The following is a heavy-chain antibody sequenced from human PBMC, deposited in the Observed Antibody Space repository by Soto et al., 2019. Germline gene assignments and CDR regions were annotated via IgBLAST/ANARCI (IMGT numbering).Heavy chain of an antibody. CDR2: IKQDGSEK. Sequence: EVQLVESGGGLVQPGGSLRLSCADFGFTFSNYWMSWVRQAPVKGLEWVGNIKQDGSEKNYVDSVKGRFTISRDNAKTSLYLQMNSLRAEDTAVYYCARIASAGRGWDVWGQGTTVVVSS. D-gene: IGHD6-13*01. J-gene: IGHJ6*02. V-gene: IGHV3-7*01. CDR1: GFTFSNYW. CDR3: ARIASAGRGWDV.